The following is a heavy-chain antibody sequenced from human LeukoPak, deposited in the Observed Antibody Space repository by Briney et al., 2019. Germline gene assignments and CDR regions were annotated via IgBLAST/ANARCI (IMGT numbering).Heavy chain of an antibody. J-gene: IGHJ5*02. Sequence: GGSLRLSCAASGFTFSSYAMSWVRQAPGKGLEWVSDISGSGSNTYYADSVKGRFTTSRDNSKNTLYLQMNSLRVEDTAVYYCAKKYSTGLDPWGQGTLVTVSS. V-gene: IGHV3-23*01. CDR1: GFTFSSYA. CDR2: ISGSGSNT. D-gene: IGHD1-26*01. CDR3: AKKYSTGLDP.